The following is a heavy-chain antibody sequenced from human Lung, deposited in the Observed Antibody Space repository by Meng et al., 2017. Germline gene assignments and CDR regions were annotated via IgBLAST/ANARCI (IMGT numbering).Heavy chain of an antibody. J-gene: IGHJ4*02. CDR1: GFTVSSNY. D-gene: IGHD3-10*01. CDR3: AKGGGEWSYFDS. V-gene: IGHV3-53*01. CDR2: LYAGGHT. Sequence: GESLKISCAASGFTVSSNYMSWVRQAPGKGLEWVSVLYAGGHTYYAASVTGRFTISRDNSKNTVYLQMNSLRAEDTAVYYCAKGGGEWSYFDSWGQGTLVTVSS.